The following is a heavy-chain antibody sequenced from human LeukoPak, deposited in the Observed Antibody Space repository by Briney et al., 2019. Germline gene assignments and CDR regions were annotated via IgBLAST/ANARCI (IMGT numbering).Heavy chain of an antibody. CDR1: GFTVSSNY. Sequence: GGSLRLSCAASGFTVSSNYMSWVRQAPGKGLEWVSVIYDDGSAYYADSVKGRFTISRDNSQNTVSLQMISLRAEDTAVYYCVRISSVTQTSYGHFDYWGQGTLVTVSS. CDR2: IYDDGSA. CDR3: VRISSVTQTSYGHFDY. J-gene: IGHJ4*02. V-gene: IGHV3-53*01. D-gene: IGHD3-16*01.